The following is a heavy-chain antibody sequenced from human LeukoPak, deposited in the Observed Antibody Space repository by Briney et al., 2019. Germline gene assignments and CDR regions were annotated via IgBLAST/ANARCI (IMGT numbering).Heavy chain of an antibody. CDR2: IYYSGNT. V-gene: IGHV4-59*08. CDR1: GGPISSYY. Sequence: KPSETLSLTCTVSGGPISSYYWSWIRQPPGKGLEWIGYIYYSGNTDSNPSLKSRVTISVDTSKNQFSLKLSSVTAADTAVYYCARTYCSGGSCHFDYWGQGTLVTVSS. J-gene: IGHJ4*02. D-gene: IGHD2-15*01. CDR3: ARTYCSGGSCHFDY.